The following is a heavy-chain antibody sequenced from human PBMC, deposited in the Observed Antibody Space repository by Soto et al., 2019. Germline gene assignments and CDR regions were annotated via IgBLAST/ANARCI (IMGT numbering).Heavy chain of an antibody. J-gene: IGHJ4*02. V-gene: IGHV1-69*08. D-gene: IGHD1-20*01. CDR2: IIPILGIA. CDR3: AREGVTGTTSH. Sequence: QVQLVQSGAEVKKPESSVKVSCKACGGTFSSYTIRWVRQAPGQGLEWMGRIIPILGIANYAQKFQGRVTITADKSTSTAYMELSSLRSEDTAVYYCAREGVTGTTSHWGQGTLVTVSS. CDR1: GGTFSSYT.